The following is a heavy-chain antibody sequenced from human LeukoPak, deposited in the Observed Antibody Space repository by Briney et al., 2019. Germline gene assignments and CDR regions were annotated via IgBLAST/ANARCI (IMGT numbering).Heavy chain of an antibody. CDR2: IVVGSGNT. CDR3: ARGQGYSGYDDAFDI. D-gene: IGHD5-12*01. CDR1: GFTFTSSA. Sequence: ASVKVSCKASGFTFTSSAVQWVRQARGQRLEWIGWIVVGSGNTNYAQKFQGRVTMTRNTSISTAYMELSSLRSEDTAVYYCARGQGYSGYDDAFDIWGQGTMVTVSS. V-gene: IGHV1-58*01. J-gene: IGHJ3*02.